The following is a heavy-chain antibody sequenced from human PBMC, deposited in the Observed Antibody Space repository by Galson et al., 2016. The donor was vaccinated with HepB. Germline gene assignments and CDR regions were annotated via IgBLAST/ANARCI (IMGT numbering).Heavy chain of an antibody. CDR2: IFHTGST. D-gene: IGHD3-3*01. V-gene: IGHV4-39*07. J-gene: IGHJ2*01. CDR1: GDSISSTFYY. Sequence: SETLSLTCTVSGDSISSTFYYWGWIRQPPGKGLEWIGSIFHTGSTNYNPSLKTRVTISVDTSKNQFSLKLTSVTAADTATYFCARVWDRSGYSYWYFDLWGRGTLVTVSS. CDR3: ARVWDRSGYSYWYFDL.